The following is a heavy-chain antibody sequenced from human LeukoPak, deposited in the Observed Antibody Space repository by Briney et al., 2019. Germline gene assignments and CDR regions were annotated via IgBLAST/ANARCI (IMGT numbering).Heavy chain of an antibody. CDR1: GNSFSSYW. V-gene: IGHV5-51*01. J-gene: IGHJ4*02. CDR3: ARQGNYDLDY. D-gene: IGHD3-22*01. CDR2: IYPGDSDT. Sequence: ESLKTSLEGSGNSFSSYWNAWVRSIPGKGPEWMGMIYPGDSDTRYSPSFQGQVTISADKSISTAYLQWTSLKASDTAMYYCARQGNYDLDYWGQGTLVTVSS.